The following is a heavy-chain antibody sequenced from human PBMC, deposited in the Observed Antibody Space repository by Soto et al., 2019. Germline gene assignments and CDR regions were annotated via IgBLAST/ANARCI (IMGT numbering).Heavy chain of an antibody. D-gene: IGHD6-13*01. J-gene: IGHJ4*02. CDR3: ARDLTAGAAAGTVFDY. CDR1: GGSFSGYY. CDR2: INHSGST. Sequence: SETLSLTCAVYGGSFSGYYWSWIRQPPGKGLEWIGEINHSGSTNYNPSLKSRVTISVDTSKNQFSLKLSSVTAADTAVYYCARDLTAGAAAGTVFDYWGQGTLVTVSS. V-gene: IGHV4-34*01.